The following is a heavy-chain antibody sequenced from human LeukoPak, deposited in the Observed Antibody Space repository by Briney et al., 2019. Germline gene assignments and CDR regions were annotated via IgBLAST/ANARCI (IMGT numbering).Heavy chain of an antibody. Sequence: SQTLSLTCAISGDSVSSNSAAWNWIRQSPSRGLEWLGRTYYKSKWCNDYAVSVKSRITINPDTSMNQFSLQLRSVTPEDTAVYYCARWKHTNRFFDPWGQGTLVTVSS. V-gene: IGHV6-1*01. J-gene: IGHJ5*02. CDR2: TYYKSKWCN. D-gene: IGHD1-1*01. CDR1: GDSVSSNSAA. CDR3: ARWKHTNRFFDP.